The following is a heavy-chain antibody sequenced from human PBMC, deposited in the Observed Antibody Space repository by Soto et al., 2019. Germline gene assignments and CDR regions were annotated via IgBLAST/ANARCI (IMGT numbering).Heavy chain of an antibody. CDR1: GYTFTSYG. V-gene: IGHV1-18*01. J-gene: IGHJ4*02. Sequence: ASVKVSCKASGYTFTSYGISWVRQAPGQGLERMRWISAYNGNTNYAQKLQGRVTMTTDKSTSTAYMALRSPRSDAPAGYYCARGLGSGWYPGDYWGQGTLVTVSS. D-gene: IGHD6-19*01. CDR2: ISAYNGNT. CDR3: ARGLGSGWYPGDY.